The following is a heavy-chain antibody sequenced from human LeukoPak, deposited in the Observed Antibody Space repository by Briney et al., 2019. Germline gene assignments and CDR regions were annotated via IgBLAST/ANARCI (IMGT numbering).Heavy chain of an antibody. CDR3: ARHTGSLYDFWSGYIDY. CDR2: ISAYNGNT. V-gene: IGHV1-18*01. Sequence: ASVKVSCKASGYTFTSYGISWVRQAPGQGLEWMGWISAYNGNTNYVQKFQGRVTMTTDTSTRTAYMELRSLRSDDTAVYYCARHTGSLYDFWSGYIDYWGQGTLVTVSS. D-gene: IGHD3-3*01. J-gene: IGHJ4*02. CDR1: GYTFTSYG.